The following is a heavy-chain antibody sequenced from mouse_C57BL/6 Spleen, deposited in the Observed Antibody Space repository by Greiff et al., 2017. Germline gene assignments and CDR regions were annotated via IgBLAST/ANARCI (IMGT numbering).Heavy chain of an antibody. Sequence: VKLQESGAELVKPGASVKISCKASGYAFSSYWMNWVKQRPGKGLEWIGQIYPGDGDTNYNGKFKGKATLTADKSSSTAYMQIISLTSEDSAVYFCARGDSNYGFDYWGQGTTLTVSS. D-gene: IGHD2-5*01. V-gene: IGHV1-80*01. CDR3: ARGDSNYGFDY. J-gene: IGHJ2*01. CDR1: GYAFSSYW. CDR2: IYPGDGDT.